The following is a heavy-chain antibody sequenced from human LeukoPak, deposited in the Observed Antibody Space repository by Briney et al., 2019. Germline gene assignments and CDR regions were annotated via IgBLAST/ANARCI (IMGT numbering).Heavy chain of an antibody. CDR2: IIPIFGTA. D-gene: IGHD3-10*01. V-gene: IGHV1-69*05. CDR3: ARDRELEAARYNWFDP. J-gene: IGHJ5*02. Sequence: SVKVSCKASGGTFSSYAISWVRQAPGQGLEWMGGIIPIFGTANYAQKFQGRVTITTDESTSTAYMELSSLRSEDTAVYYCARDRELEAARYNWFDPWGQGTLVTVSS. CDR1: GGTFSSYA.